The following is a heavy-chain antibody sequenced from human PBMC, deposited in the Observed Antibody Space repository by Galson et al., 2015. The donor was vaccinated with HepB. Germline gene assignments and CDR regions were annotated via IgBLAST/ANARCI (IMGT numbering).Heavy chain of an antibody. Sequence: SVKVSCKASGYTFTSYGISWVRQAPGQGLEWMGWISAYNGNTNYAQKLQGRVTMTTDTSTSTAYMELRSLRSDDTAVYYCARDRGHSNYEDYYYYYMDVWGKGTTVTVSS. D-gene: IGHD4-11*01. CDR2: ISAYNGNT. V-gene: IGHV1-18*01. CDR3: ARDRGHSNYEDYYYYYMDV. J-gene: IGHJ6*03. CDR1: GYTFTSYG.